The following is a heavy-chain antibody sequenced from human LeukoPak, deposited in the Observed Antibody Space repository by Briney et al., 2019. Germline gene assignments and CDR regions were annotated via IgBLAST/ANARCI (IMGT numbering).Heavy chain of an antibody. CDR3: ARQKGGGGYSYGYAFDY. CDR1: GYSFTSYW. J-gene: IGHJ4*02. V-gene: IGHV5-51*01. Sequence: GESLKISCKGSGYSFTSYWIGWVRQMPGKGLEWRGSIYPCYSDTRYSPSFQGQVTISADKSIRNDYMKSSSLQTSDTAMYYCARQKGGGGYSYGYAFDYWGQGTLVTVSS. CDR2: IYPCYSDT. D-gene: IGHD5-18*01.